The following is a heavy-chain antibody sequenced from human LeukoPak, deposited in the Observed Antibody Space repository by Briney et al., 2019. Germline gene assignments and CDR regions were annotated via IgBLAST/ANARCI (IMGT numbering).Heavy chain of an antibody. CDR2: IIPIFGTA. CDR1: GGTFSSYA. D-gene: IGHD2-15*01. CDR3: ASLKGYCNGGSCYPTAFDY. V-gene: IGHV1-69*05. Sequence: SVKVSCKASGGTFSSYAISWVRQAPGQGLEWMGGIIPIFGTANYAQKFQGRVTITTDESTSTAYMELSSLRSEDTAVYYCASLKGYCNGGSCYPTAFDYWGQGTLVTVSS. J-gene: IGHJ4*02.